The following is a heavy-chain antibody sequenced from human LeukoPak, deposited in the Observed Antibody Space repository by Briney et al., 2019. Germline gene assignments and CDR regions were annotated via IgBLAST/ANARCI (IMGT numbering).Heavy chain of an antibody. V-gene: IGHV3-33*01. CDR2: IWYDGSNK. J-gene: IGHJ6*02. D-gene: IGHD6-19*01. CDR1: GFTFSSYG. Sequence: GGSLRLSCAASGFTFSSYGMHWVRQAPGKGLEWVAVIWYDGSNKYYADSVKGRFTISRDNSKNTLYLQMNSLRAEDTAVYYCARRAVAGTFPRGVCYYYVMDVWGQGTTVTVSS. CDR3: ARRAVAGTFPRGVCYYYVMDV.